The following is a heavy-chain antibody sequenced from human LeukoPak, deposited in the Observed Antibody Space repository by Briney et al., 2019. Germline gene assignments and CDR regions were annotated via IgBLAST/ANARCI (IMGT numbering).Heavy chain of an antibody. Sequence: SETLSLTCTVSGGSISSYYWSWIRQPAGKGLEWIGYIYHSGSTYYNPSLKSRVTISVDRSKNQFSLKLSSVTAADTAVYYCARVSSMVRGVIAFDYWGQGTLVTVSS. V-gene: IGHV4-59*12. CDR1: GGSISSYY. J-gene: IGHJ4*02. CDR2: IYHSGST. D-gene: IGHD3-10*01. CDR3: ARVSSMVRGVIAFDY.